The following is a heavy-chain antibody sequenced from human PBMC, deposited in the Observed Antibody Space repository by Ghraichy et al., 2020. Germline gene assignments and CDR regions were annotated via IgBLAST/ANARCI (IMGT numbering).Heavy chain of an antibody. D-gene: IGHD3-10*01. CDR3: STHCFIINCGARYFHY. J-gene: IGHJ4*02. CDR1: GITCSKYA. V-gene: IGHV3-23*01. CDR2: ISSNSGEI. Sequence: GESLNISCAASGITCSKYAMRWVGQAPGKGLEWVSTISSNSGEIHYVDSLKGRFTISRDNSRNTLYLQMDILGVEDTAIYYCSTHCFIINCGARYFHYWGQGNLVTVS.